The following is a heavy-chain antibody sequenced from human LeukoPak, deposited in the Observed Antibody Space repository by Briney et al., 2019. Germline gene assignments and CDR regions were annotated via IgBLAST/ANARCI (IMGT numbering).Heavy chain of an antibody. V-gene: IGHV3-53*01. Sequence: PGGSLRLPCAASGFTVSSNYMSWVRQAPGKGLEWVSVIYSGGSTYYADSVKGRFTISRDNSKNTLYLQMNSLRAEDTAVYYCARAKQRWLQFGAFDIWGQGTMVTVSS. J-gene: IGHJ3*02. CDR3: ARAKQRWLQFGAFDI. D-gene: IGHD5-24*01. CDR2: IYSGGST. CDR1: GFTVSSNY.